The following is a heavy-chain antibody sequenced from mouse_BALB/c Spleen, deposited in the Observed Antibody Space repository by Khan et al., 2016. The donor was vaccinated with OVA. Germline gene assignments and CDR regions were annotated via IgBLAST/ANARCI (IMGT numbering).Heavy chain of an antibody. CDR2: IRYSGNT. D-gene: IGHD1-1*01. CDR1: GYSITSDYA. Sequence: EVQLQESGPGLVKPSQSLSLTCTVTGYSITSDYAWNWIRQFPGNKLEWMGHIRYSGNTKYNPSLKNRISLTRDTSKNQFFLQLNSVTTEDTATYYCARIYGGDFDYWGQGTTLTVSS. J-gene: IGHJ2*01. V-gene: IGHV3-2*02. CDR3: ARIYGGDFDY.